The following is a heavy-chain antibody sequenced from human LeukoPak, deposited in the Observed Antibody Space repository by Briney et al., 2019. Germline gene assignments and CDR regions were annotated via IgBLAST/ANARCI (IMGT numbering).Heavy chain of an antibody. D-gene: IGHD6-13*01. J-gene: IGHJ5*02. CDR3: ARGYSSSWSNWFDP. CDR1: GGSFSGYY. CDR2: INHSGST. Sequence: SETLSLTCAVYGGSFSGYYWSWIRQPPGKGLEWIGEINHSGSTNYNPSLKSRVTISVDTSKNQFSLRLSSVTAADTAVYYCARGYSSSWSNWFDPWGQGTLVTVSS. V-gene: IGHV4-34*01.